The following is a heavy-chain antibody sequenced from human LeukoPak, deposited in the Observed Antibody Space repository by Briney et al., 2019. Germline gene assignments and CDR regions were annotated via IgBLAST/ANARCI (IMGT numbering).Heavy chain of an antibody. CDR1: GLIFSSHA. V-gene: IGHV3-23*01. D-gene: IGHD6-19*01. CDR2: ISGSGGST. Sequence: GVPLTLSCAASGLIFSSHAMSWVRQAPGKGLEWVSAISGSGGSTHYADSVKGRFTISRDNSKNTVYLQMNSLRAEDTAVYYCAKLKSIAVAGYFDYWGQGTLVTVSS. J-gene: IGHJ4*02. CDR3: AKLKSIAVAGYFDY.